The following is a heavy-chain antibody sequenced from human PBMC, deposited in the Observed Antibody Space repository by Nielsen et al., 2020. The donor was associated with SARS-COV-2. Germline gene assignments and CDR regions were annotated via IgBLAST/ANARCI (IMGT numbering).Heavy chain of an antibody. J-gene: IGHJ4*02. V-gene: IGHV3-30*18. CDR2: ISYDGSNK. CDR3: AKGSPGVTMIVVATTPTDFDY. D-gene: IGHD3-22*01. CDR1: GFTFSSYG. Sequence: GGSLRLSCAASGFTFSSYGMHWVRQAPGKGLEWVAVISYDGSNKYYADSVKGRFTISRDNSKNTLYLQMNSLRAEDTAVYYCAKGSPGVTMIVVATTPTDFDYWGQGTLVTVSS.